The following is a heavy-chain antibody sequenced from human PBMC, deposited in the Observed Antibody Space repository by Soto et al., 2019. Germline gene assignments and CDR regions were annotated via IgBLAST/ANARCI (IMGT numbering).Heavy chain of an antibody. D-gene: IGHD5-12*01. CDR3: ARELRDGYNPWYFDY. V-gene: IGHV1-18*01. CDR1: GYTFSTSG. J-gene: IGHJ4*02. CDR2: IRPDNGNR. Sequence: ASVKVSCKTSGYTFSTSGISWVRQAPGQGLEWVGWIRPDNGNRKSAQRLQGRVTLTTDTSASTAYMELRSLTSDDTAVYYCARELRDGYNPWYFDYWGQGTLVTVSS.